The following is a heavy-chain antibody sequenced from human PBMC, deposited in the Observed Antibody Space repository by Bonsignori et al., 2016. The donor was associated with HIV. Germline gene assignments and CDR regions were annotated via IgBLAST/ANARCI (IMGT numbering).Heavy chain of an antibody. V-gene: IGHV4-39*07. CDR1: GGSIRMSNYY. CDR3: ASIDDYSDYVDY. J-gene: IGHJ4*02. CDR2: VYYSGTT. Sequence: QLQLQESGPGLVKPSETLSLTCSVSGGSIRMSNYYWGWIRQPPGKGLEWIGTVYYSGTTYYSPSLKSRVTISVDTSKGQFSLNLTSVTAADTAVYYCASIDDYSDYVDYWGQGTLVAVST. D-gene: IGHD4-11*01.